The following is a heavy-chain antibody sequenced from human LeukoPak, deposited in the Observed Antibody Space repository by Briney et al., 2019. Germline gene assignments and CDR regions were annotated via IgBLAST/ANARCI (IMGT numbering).Heavy chain of an antibody. J-gene: IGHJ4*02. CDR2: IRSKANSYAT. V-gene: IGHV3-73*01. Sequence: PGGSLRLSCATSGSSFSSYAMNWVRQAPGKGLEWVGRIRSKANSYATAYAASVKGRFTISRDDSKNTAYLQMNSLKTEDTAVYYCTKTRGDDSSGYYLFDYWGQGTLVTVSS. CDR3: TKTRGDDSSGYYLFDY. CDR1: GSSFSSYA. D-gene: IGHD3-22*01.